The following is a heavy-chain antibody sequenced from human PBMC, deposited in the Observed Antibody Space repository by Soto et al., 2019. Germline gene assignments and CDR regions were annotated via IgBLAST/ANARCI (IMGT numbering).Heavy chain of an antibody. CDR3: ARDYASGGYDY. V-gene: IGHV3-53*01. Sequence: GGSLRLSCAASGFSVSSTYMSWVRQAPGKGLEWVSTLSDGGSSHYADSVTGRFSVSRDNSKNTLYLQMNGLRADDTAIYYCARDYASGGYDYRGQGTQVTVSS. CDR1: GFSVSSTY. J-gene: IGHJ4*02. D-gene: IGHD5-12*01. CDR2: LSDGGSS.